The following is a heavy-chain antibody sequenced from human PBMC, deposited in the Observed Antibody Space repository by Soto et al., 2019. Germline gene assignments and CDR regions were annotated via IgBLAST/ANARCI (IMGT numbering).Heavy chain of an antibody. D-gene: IGHD2-2*01. CDR2: IYYSGST. CDR3: ARSSSPASYCISTSCSIDY. Sequence: QVQLQESGPGLVKPSETLSLTCTVSGGSVSSGSYYWSWLRQPPGKGLEWIGYIYYSGSTNYNPSLRSRVTISVDTSKNQFSLKLSSVTAAATAVYYCARSSSPASYCISTSCSIDYWGQGTLVTVSS. V-gene: IGHV4-61*01. J-gene: IGHJ4*02. CDR1: GGSVSSGSYY.